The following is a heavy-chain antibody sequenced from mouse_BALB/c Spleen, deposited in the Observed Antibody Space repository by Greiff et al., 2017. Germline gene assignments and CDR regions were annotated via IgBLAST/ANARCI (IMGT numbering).Heavy chain of an antibody. CDR2: INPYNDGT. D-gene: IGHD1-1*01. V-gene: IGHV1-14*01. CDR3: ARYPPYYYGSSYWFAY. CDR1: GYTFTSYV. Sequence: VQLKQSGPELVKPGASVKMSCKASGYTFTSYVMHWVKQKPGQGLEWIGYINPYNDGTKYNEKFKGKATLTSDKSSSTAYMELSSLTSEDSAVYYCARYPPYYYGSSYWFAYWGQGTLVTVSA. J-gene: IGHJ3*01.